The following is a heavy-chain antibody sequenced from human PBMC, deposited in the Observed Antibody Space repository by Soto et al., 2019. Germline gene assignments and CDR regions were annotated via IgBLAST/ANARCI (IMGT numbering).Heavy chain of an antibody. D-gene: IGHD1-1*01. Sequence: QVRLVQSEGEVKKPGASVKVSCRASGYTFTNYDISWVRQVPGQGLEWMGWISTERDLTKYAQKCQGRVTMTTDTFTNTAYMELKSLRFDDAAVYYCARDPTANRASVYFDLWGRGTLVNVSS. CDR1: GYTFTNYD. CDR2: ISTERDLT. V-gene: IGHV1-18*04. J-gene: IGHJ2*01. CDR3: ARDPTANRASVYFDL.